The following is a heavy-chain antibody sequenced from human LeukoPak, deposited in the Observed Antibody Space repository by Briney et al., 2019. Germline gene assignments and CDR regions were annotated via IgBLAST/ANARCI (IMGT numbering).Heavy chain of an antibody. CDR1: GGSISSYY. Sequence: KTSETLSLTCTVSGGSISSYYWSWIRQPAGKGLEWIGRIYTSGSTNYNPSLKSRVTMSVDTSKNQFSLKLSSVTAADTAVYYCAREEYWVLRYSSSWLWFDPWGQGTLVTVSS. D-gene: IGHD6-13*01. CDR3: AREEYWVLRYSSSWLWFDP. CDR2: IYTSGST. V-gene: IGHV4-4*07. J-gene: IGHJ5*02.